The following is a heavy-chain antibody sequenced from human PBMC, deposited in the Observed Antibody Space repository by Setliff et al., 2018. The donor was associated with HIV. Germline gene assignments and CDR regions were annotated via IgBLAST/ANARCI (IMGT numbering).Heavy chain of an antibody. CDR3: VREGRPPVPYFYFYMDV. V-gene: IGHV4-39*02. CDR2: IYHSGGT. J-gene: IGHJ6*03. CDR1: GGSISSSNYY. Sequence: PSETLSLTCTVSGGSISSSNYYWGWIRQPPGKGLEWIGSIYHSGGTYYNPSLKSRVTISVDTSEKQFSLKLSSVTAADTAVYYCVREGRPPVPYFYFYMDVWGKGTTVTVS.